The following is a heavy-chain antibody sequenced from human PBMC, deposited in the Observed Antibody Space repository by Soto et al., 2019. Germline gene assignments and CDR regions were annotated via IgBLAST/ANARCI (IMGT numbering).Heavy chain of an antibody. Sequence: GGSLRLSCAASGFTFSSYEMNWVRQAPGKGLEWVSYISSSGSTIYYADSVKGRFTISRDNAKNSLYLQMNSLRAEDTAVCYCARDSAWLGLFGYWGQGTLVTVSS. CDR2: ISSSGSTI. D-gene: IGHD6-19*01. CDR3: ARDSAWLGLFGY. J-gene: IGHJ4*02. V-gene: IGHV3-48*03. CDR1: GFTFSSYE.